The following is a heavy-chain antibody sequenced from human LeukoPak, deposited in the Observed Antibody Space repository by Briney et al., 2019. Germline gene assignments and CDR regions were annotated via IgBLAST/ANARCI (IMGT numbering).Heavy chain of an antibody. D-gene: IGHD3-10*01. CDR2: IIPIFGTA. Sequence: VASVTVSCKASGGTFSSYAISWVRQAPGQGLEWMGGIIPIFGTANYAQKFQGRVTITADESTSTAYMELSSLRSEDTAVYYCARSFGELLYGGYYYYMDVWGKGTTVTISS. CDR1: GGTFSSYA. CDR3: ARSFGELLYGGYYYYMDV. V-gene: IGHV1-69*13. J-gene: IGHJ6*03.